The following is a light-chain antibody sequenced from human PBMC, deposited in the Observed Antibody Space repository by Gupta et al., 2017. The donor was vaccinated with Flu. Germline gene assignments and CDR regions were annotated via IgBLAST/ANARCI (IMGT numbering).Light chain of an antibody. CDR1: SSDVGAYDY. Sequence: QSALTQPRSVSGSPGKSVTISCTGTSSDVGAYDYVSWHQQHPGKAPKMIIYDVTKRPSGVPDRFSGSTSGNTASLTISGLQAEDEADYYCCSYAGTYTGVFGGGTKLTVL. J-gene: IGLJ3*02. CDR2: DVT. V-gene: IGLV2-11*01. CDR3: CSYAGTYTGV.